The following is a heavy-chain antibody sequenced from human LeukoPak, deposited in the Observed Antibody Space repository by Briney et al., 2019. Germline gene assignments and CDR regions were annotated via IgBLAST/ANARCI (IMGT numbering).Heavy chain of an antibody. D-gene: IGHD3-9*01. V-gene: IGHV4-31*03. Sequence: SSETLSLTCTVSGGSISSGGYYWSWIRQHPGKGLEWIGYIYYSGSTYYNPSLKSRVTISVDTSKNQFSLKLSSVTAADTAVYYCARILTGYHDYWGQGTLVTVSS. CDR2: IYYSGST. J-gene: IGHJ4*02. CDR1: GGSISSGGYY. CDR3: ARILTGYHDY.